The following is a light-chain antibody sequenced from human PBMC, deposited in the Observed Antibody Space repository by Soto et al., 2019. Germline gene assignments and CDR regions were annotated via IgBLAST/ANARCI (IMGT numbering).Light chain of an antibody. CDR3: QQHDNLPLS. Sequence: MPQSPYSLSASVGDRVTITCQATRDIRKYLNWYQQKPGKAPKLLIYDASSLETGVPSRFSGSGSGTDFTLTISVLQPEDIAPYYCQQHDNLPLSVGQGTRLEIK. CDR2: DAS. V-gene: IGKV1-33*01. CDR1: RDIRKY. J-gene: IGKJ5*01.